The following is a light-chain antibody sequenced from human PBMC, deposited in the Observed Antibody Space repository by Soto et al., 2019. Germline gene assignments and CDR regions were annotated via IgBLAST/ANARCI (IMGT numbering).Light chain of an antibody. J-gene: IGLJ3*02. CDR3: AAWDDSLNGLV. V-gene: IGLV1-44*01. Sequence: LTQPPSASGTPGQRVTISCSGSSSNIGSNTVNWYQQLPGTAPKLLIYSNNQRPSGVPDRFSGSKSGTSASLAISGLQSEDEADYYCAAWDDSLNGLVFGGGTKLTVL. CDR1: SSNIGSNT. CDR2: SNN.